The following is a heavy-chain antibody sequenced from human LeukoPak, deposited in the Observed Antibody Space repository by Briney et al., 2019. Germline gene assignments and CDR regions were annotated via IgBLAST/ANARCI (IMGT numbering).Heavy chain of an antibody. D-gene: IGHD6-6*01. Sequence: ASVKVSCKASGYTFTSYYMHWVRQAPGQGLEWVGIINPSGGSTSYAQKFQGRVTMTRDTSTSTVYMELSSLRSEDTAVYYCARHKSVALAAHDAFDIWGQGTMVTVSS. CDR2: INPSGGST. J-gene: IGHJ3*02. CDR1: GYTFTSYY. CDR3: ARHKSVALAAHDAFDI. V-gene: IGHV1-46*01.